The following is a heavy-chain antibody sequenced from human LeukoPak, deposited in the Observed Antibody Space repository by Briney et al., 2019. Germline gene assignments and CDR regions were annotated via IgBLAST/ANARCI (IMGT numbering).Heavy chain of an antibody. J-gene: IGHJ6*03. CDR3: ASGRGGPSWLALGTVYYYYMDV. D-gene: IGHD6-19*01. CDR2: IIPIFGSA. CDR1: GGIFSSYA. V-gene: IGHV1-69*05. Sequence: SVKVSCKASGGIFSSYAINWVRQAPGQGLEWMGRIIPIFGSANYAQKFQGRVTITTDESTSTAYMELSSLRSEDTAVYYCASGRGGPSWLALGTVYYYYMDVWGKGTTVTVSS.